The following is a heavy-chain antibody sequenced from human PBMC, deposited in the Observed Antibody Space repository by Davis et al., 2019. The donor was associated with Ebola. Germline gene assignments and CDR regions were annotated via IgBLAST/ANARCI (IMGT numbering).Heavy chain of an antibody. CDR1: GGSIRSHY. CDR2: IYYSGST. D-gene: IGHD1-26*01. J-gene: IGHJ4*02. Sequence: PSETLSLTCTVSGGSIRSHYWSWIRQPPGKGLEWIGYIYYSGSTNYNPSLKSRVTISVDTSKNQFFLILNSVTAADTAVYYCARGPRYSANYYDFDYWGQGTLVTVSS. V-gene: IGHV4-59*11. CDR3: ARGPRYSANYYDFDY.